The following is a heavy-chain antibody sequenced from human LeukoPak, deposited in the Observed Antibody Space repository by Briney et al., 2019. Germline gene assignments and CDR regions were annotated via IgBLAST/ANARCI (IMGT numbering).Heavy chain of an antibody. D-gene: IGHD4-17*01. Sequence: SETLSLTCTVSGGSTSSSNYYWGWIRQPPGKGLEWIGGIHYSGNTYYNPSLKSRVTISVDTSKNQFSLKLSSVTAADTAVYYCARGTVTHYASLHWFDPWGQGTLVTVSS. CDR2: IHYSGNT. J-gene: IGHJ5*02. V-gene: IGHV4-39*07. CDR3: ARGTVTHYASLHWFDP. CDR1: GGSTSSSNYY.